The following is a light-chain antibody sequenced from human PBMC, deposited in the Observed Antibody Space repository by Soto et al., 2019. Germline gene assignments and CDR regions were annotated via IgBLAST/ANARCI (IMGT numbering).Light chain of an antibody. CDR3: QQSGESLT. Sequence: EIVSTKSPGALSLSPGERAALSCRASQSVSSKFLAWYQQKPGQAPRLLIYAASNRATGIPDRFSGSGSGTDFTLTISRLVPEDFAVYYCQQSGESLTFGGGTKVDIK. J-gene: IGKJ4*01. CDR2: AAS. CDR1: QSVSSKF. V-gene: IGKV3-20*01.